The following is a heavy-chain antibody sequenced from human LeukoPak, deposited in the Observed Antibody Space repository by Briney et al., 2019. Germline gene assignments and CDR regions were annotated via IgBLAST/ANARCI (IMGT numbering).Heavy chain of an antibody. V-gene: IGHV4-39*01. CDR3: ARHDFVVVVAATPDERYWFDP. CDR1: GGSISSSSYY. CDR2: IYYSGST. J-gene: IGHJ5*02. Sequence: KSSETLSLTCTVSGGSISSSSYYWGWIRQPPGKGLEWIGSIYYSGSTYYNPSLKSRVTISVDTSKNQFSLKLSSVTAADTAVYYCARHDFVVVVAATPDERYWFDPWGQGTLVTVSS. D-gene: IGHD2-15*01.